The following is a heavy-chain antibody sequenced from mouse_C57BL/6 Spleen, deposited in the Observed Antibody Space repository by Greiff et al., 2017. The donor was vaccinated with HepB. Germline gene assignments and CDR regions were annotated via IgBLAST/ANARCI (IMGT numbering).Heavy chain of an antibody. CDR3: ARNYGSSYGWYFDV. Sequence: VQMQQPGAELVRPGSSVKLSCKASGYTFTSYWMDWVKQRPGQGLEWIGNIYPSDSETHYNQKFKDKATLTVDKSSSTAYMQLSSLTSEDSAVYYCARNYGSSYGWYFDVWGTGTTVTVSS. D-gene: IGHD1-1*01. CDR2: IYPSDSET. V-gene: IGHV1-61*01. J-gene: IGHJ1*03. CDR1: GYTFTSYW.